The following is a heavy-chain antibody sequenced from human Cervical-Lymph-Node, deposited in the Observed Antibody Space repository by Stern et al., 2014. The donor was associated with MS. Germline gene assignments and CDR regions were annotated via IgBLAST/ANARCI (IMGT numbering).Heavy chain of an antibody. D-gene: IGHD6-13*01. CDR3: ARELAAARKAFDY. CDR1: GYTFPGHY. J-gene: IGHJ4*02. V-gene: IGHV1-2*02. CDR2: INCNTGVT. Sequence: VQLVDFGAEVKKPGASVKDSCKASGYTFPGHYIHQARQAPGQGHEWMGWINCNTGVTIEAQKLQGRVTVTRDTSISTAYMDLSSLRSDDTAVYYCARELAAARKAFDYWGQGTLVTVSS.